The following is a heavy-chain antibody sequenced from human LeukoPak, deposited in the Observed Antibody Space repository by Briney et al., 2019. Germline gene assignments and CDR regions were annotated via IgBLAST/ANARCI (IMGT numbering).Heavy chain of an antibody. J-gene: IGHJ5*02. CDR1: GGSISSYY. CDR2: IYTSGST. Sequence: SETLSLTCTVSGGSISSYYWSWIRQPPGKGLEWIGYIYTSGSTNYNPSLKSRVTISVDTSKNQFSLKLSSVTAADTAVYYCARRGGQYDFWSGYLTINWFDPWGQGTLVTVSS. CDR3: ARRGGQYDFWSGYLTINWFDP. V-gene: IGHV4-4*09. D-gene: IGHD3-3*01.